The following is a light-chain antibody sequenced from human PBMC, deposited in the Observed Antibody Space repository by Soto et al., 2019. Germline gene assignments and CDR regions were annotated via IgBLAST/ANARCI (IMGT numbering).Light chain of an antibody. CDR2: DVS. CDR1: SSDVGGYNY. V-gene: IGLV2-11*01. CDR3: CSYAGSYNVV. Sequence: QSALPQPRSVSGSPGQSVTISCTGTSSDVGGYNYVSWYQQHPGKAPKLMIYDVSKRPSGVPDRFSGSKSGNTASLTISGLQAEDEADYYCCSYAGSYNVVFGGGTKVTVL. J-gene: IGLJ2*01.